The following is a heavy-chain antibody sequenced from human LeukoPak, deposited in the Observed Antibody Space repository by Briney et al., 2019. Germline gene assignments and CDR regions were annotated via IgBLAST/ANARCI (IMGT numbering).Heavy chain of an antibody. V-gene: IGHV1-8*01. CDR3: ARGVRDFWSDYLGNNWFDP. CDR1: GYTFTSYD. J-gene: IGHJ5*02. CDR2: MNPNSGNT. D-gene: IGHD3-3*01. Sequence: ASVKVSCKASGYTFTSYDINWVRQATGQGLEWMGWMNPNSGNTGYAQKFQGRVTMTRNTSISTAYMELSSLRSEDTAVYYCARGVRDFWSDYLGNNWFDPWGQGTLVTVSS.